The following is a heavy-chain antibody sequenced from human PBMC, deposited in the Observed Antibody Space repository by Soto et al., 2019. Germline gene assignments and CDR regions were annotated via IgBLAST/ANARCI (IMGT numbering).Heavy chain of an antibody. V-gene: IGHV4-31*03. CDR2: IYYTGRA. Sequence: KPSETLSLTCSVSGDYLYLSGYCWTWLRQVPGEGLEWMGCIYYTGRAYINPALESRLTMSVDRSKNPSSLKLSAVTAADTAIYYCARDAGSNDNWFDPWGQGTLVTVS. CDR1: GDYLYLSGYC. J-gene: IGHJ5*02. D-gene: IGHD6-13*01. CDR3: ARDAGSNDNWFDP.